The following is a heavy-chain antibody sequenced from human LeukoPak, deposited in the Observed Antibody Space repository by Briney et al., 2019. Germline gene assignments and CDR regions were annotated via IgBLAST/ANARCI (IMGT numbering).Heavy chain of an antibody. J-gene: IGHJ5*02. CDR3: AREIRSYSSGRFDP. CDR2: IYHSGST. V-gene: IGHV4-38-2*02. Sequence: SETLSLTCTVSGYPISSGYYWGWIRQPPGKGLERIGSIYHSGSTYYNPSLKSRVTISVDTSKNQFSLKLSSVTAADTAVYYCAREIRSYSSGRFDPWGQGTLVTVSS. D-gene: IGHD6-19*01. CDR1: GYPISSGYY.